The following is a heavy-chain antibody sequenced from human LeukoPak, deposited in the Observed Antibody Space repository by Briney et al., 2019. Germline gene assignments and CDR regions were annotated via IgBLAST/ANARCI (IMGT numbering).Heavy chain of an antibody. V-gene: IGHV3-48*02. Sequence: GGSLRLSCAASGFTFSTYAMNWVRQAPGKGLEWIAYIGSRGDTIYYADSVKGRFTISRDNAKNSLFLQMNSLREEDTAVYFCARKLALWGQGTLVTVSS. CDR3: ARKLAL. J-gene: IGHJ4*02. CDR2: IGSRGDTI. CDR1: GFTFSTYA.